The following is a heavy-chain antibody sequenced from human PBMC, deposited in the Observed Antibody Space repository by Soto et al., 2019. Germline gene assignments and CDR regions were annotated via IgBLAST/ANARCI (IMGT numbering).Heavy chain of an antibody. D-gene: IGHD2-2*01. CDR3: ARLFCSTTTCDSWFDP. CDR2: SDPRDSYV. Sequence: GESLKISCTGFGYTFTTFWISWVRQRPGKGLEWMGGSDPRDSYVNYSPSFQGHVTISLDKSISTAYLQWGSLKASDTAMYYCARLFCSTTTCDSWFDPWGQGTLVTVSS. V-gene: IGHV5-10-1*01. J-gene: IGHJ5*02. CDR1: GYTFTTFW.